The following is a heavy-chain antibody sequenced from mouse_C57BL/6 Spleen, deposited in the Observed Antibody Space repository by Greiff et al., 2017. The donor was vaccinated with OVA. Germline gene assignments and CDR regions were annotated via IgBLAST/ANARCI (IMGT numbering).Heavy chain of an antibody. CDR1: GFTFTDYY. J-gene: IGHJ1*03. CDR2: IRNKANGYTT. Sequence: EVQVVESGGGLVQPGGSLSLSCAASGFTFTDYYMSWVRQPPGTALEWLGFIRNKANGYTTEYSASVKGRFTISRDNSQSILYLQMNALRAEDSATYYCARWRYWYFDVWGTGTTVTVSS. V-gene: IGHV7-3*01. CDR3: ARWRYWYFDV.